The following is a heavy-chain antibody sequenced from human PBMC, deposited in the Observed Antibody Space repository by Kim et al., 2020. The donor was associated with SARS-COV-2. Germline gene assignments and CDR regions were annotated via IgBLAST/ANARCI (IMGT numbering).Heavy chain of an antibody. CDR2: INGDGSST. Sequence: WVSRINGDGSSTYYADFVRGRFTVSRDNAKNTLYLQMNSLSAEDTGVYYCTRDPVWGQGTLVTVSS. J-gene: IGHJ4*02. CDR3: TRDPV. V-gene: IGHV3-74*01.